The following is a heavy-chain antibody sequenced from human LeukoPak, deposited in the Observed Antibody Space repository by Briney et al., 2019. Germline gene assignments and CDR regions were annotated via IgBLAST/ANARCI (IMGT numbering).Heavy chain of an antibody. D-gene: IGHD3-22*01. V-gene: IGHV4-39*01. CDR2: LYYSESP. Sequence: PSETLSLTCTVSGGSISSSSYYWGWIRQPPGKGLEWIGSLYYSESPYYNPFLKSRVTISVDTSKNQFSLKLSSVTAADTAVYYCAIGYYDSSGYYYVEYFDYWGQGTLVTV. CDR3: AIGYYDSSGYYYVEYFDY. CDR1: GGSISSSSYY. J-gene: IGHJ4*02.